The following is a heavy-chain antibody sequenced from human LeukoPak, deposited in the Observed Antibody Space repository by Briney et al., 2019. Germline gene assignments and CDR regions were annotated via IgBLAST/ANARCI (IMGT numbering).Heavy chain of an antibody. CDR1: GFTFSAYA. CDR2: VTATGGET. Sequence: PGGSLRLSCIVSGFTFSAYAMSWVRQAPGKGLEWVSVVTATGGETYYADSVRGRFIISRDNSRNTFYLQMDSLRADDTAIYYCAKGKVNHLGVFDYWGQGTLVTVSS. V-gene: IGHV3-23*01. J-gene: IGHJ4*02. CDR3: AKGKVNHLGVFDY. D-gene: IGHD1-26*01.